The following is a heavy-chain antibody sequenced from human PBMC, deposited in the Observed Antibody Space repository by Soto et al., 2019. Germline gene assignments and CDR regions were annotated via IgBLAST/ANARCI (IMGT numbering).Heavy chain of an antibody. V-gene: IGHV1-2*02. CDR1: GYPVTAYY. Sequence: QLHLVQSGAVVKKPGASVTVSCSASGYPVTAYYMHWVRQAPGRGLEWMGGINPATGAAKYTQTVQGRVTMTRDPSTRTVFMELSGLTSEDPAVFYCARGGGVGVAGSAAFDMWGQGTVVTVSS. D-gene: IGHD3-3*01. CDR3: ARGGGVGVAGSAAFDM. CDR2: INPATGAA. J-gene: IGHJ3*02.